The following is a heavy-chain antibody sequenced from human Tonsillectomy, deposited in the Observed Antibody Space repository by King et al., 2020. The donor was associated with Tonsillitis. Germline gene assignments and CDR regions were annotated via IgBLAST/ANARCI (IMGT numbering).Heavy chain of an antibody. J-gene: IGHJ4*02. D-gene: IGHD3-16*01. Sequence: VQLVESGGGLVPPGRSLRLSCAASGFTFCDYAMHWVRQPPGKGLEWVSGISLDSDKIAYVGSGKGRFTISRDTAKNALYLQMNRLRPEDTALYYCAKGLGWGDYFESWGQGTLVTVSS. CDR2: ISLDSDKI. CDR3: AKGLGWGDYFES. CDR1: GFTFCDYA. V-gene: IGHV3-9*01.